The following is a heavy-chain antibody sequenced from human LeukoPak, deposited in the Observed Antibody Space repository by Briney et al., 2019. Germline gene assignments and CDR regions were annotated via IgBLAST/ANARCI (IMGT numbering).Heavy chain of an antibody. CDR1: GGSISSYY. CDR2: ISDIGSI. CDR3: AGHRPRNTVDF. J-gene: IGHJ4*02. V-gene: IGHV4-59*08. D-gene: IGHD2/OR15-2a*01. Sequence: ETLSLTCTVSGGSISSYYWSWIRQPPGKGLEWIAYISDIGSINYNPSLKSRVTIPLDTSKNQFSLKLSSVTAADTAVYYCAGHRPRNTVDFWGQGTLVTVSS.